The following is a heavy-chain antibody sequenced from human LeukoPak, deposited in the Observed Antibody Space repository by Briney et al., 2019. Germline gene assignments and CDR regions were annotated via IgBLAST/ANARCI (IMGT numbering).Heavy chain of an antibody. Sequence: GGSLRLSCTASGFTFSSYWMSWVRQAPGKGLGWVANIKQDGGEKFYVDSVKGRFTISRDNAKNSLYLQMDSLRAEDTAVYYCASDPGLYCSSTRCSFWGQGTLVTVSS. V-gene: IGHV3-7*03. CDR2: IKQDGGEK. CDR1: GFTFSSYW. CDR3: ASDPGLYCSSTRCSF. J-gene: IGHJ4*02. D-gene: IGHD2-2*01.